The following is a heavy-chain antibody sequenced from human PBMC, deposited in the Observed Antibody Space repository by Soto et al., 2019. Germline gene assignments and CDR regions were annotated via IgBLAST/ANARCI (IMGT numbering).Heavy chain of an antibody. D-gene: IGHD5-18*01. Sequence: SETLSLTCTVSGGSISSGDYYWSWIRQPPGKGLEWIGYIYYSGSTYYNTSLKSRVTISVDTSKNQFSLKLSSVTAADTAVYYCARETVGTWIQLRSTWFDYWGQGTLVTVSS. J-gene: IGHJ4*02. CDR1: GGSISSGDYY. V-gene: IGHV4-30-4*01. CDR3: ARETVGTWIQLRSTWFDY. CDR2: IYYSGST.